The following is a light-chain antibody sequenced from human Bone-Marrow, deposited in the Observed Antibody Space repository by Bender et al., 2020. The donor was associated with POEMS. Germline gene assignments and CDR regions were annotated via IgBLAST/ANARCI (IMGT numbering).Light chain of an antibody. V-gene: IGLV1-44*01. CDR2: SNN. CDR3: AAWDDSLNGYVG. CDR1: SIGRNP. Sequence: QSVLTQPPSASGTPGQRVTISCSGGSIGRNPINWYQQLPGTAPKLLMYSNNQRPSGVPDRFSGSKSGTSASLAISGLQSEDEADYYCAAWDDSLNGYVGFGGGTKLTVL. J-gene: IGLJ2*01.